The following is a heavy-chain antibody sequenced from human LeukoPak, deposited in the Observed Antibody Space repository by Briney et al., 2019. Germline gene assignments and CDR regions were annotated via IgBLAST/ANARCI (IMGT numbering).Heavy chain of an antibody. CDR3: ARDLSEYGWFGELYY. CDR1: GFTFSSYW. J-gene: IGHJ4*02. D-gene: IGHD3-10*01. CDR2: INSDGSTT. V-gene: IGHV3-74*01. Sequence: GGSLRLSCAASGFTFSSYWMHWVRQAPGKGLVWVLRINSDGSTTSYADSVKGRFTISRDNAKHTLYLQMNSLRPEDTAVYFCARDLSEYGWFGELYYWGQGTLVTVSS.